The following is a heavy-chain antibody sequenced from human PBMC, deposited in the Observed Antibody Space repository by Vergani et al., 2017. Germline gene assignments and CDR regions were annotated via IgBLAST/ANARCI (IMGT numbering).Heavy chain of an antibody. CDR2: ISGSGGST. Sequence: EVQLVESGGGLVQPGGSLRLSCAASGFTFSSYWMHWVRQAPGKGLVWVSAISGSGGSTYYADSVKGRFTISRDNSKNTLYLQMNSLRAEDTAVYYCAKDSGSGWYSEIDYWGQGTLVTVSS. CDR3: AKDSGSGWYSEIDY. D-gene: IGHD6-19*01. J-gene: IGHJ4*02. CDR1: GFTFSSYW. V-gene: IGHV3-23*04.